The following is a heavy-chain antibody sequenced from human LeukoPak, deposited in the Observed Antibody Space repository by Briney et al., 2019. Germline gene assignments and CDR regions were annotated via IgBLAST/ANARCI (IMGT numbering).Heavy chain of an antibody. CDR3: ARGPHYHDSSGYSPSYSYAMDV. V-gene: IGHV4-59*01. Sequence: PSETLSLTCTVSGGSISSYYWSWLRQPPGKGLEWLGYIYYGGSTNYNPSLRSRVTISVDTSKNQFSLDLRSVTAADTAVYYCARGPHYHDSSGYSPSYSYAMDVWGQGTTVTVSS. D-gene: IGHD3-22*01. CDR2: IYYGGST. CDR1: GGSISSYY. J-gene: IGHJ6*02.